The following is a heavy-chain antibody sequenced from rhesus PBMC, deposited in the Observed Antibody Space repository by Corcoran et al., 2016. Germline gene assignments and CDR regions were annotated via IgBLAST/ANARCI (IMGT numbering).Heavy chain of an antibody. J-gene: IGHJ4*01. Sequence: QVQLQESGPGLVKPSETLSLTCAVSGYSISSGYYWGWIRQPPGKGLEYIGYISGSRWSTYYIPSLKSRGTIAKGTSKTPFSLKLGSVAAADTSVYYCASAQVGYCTWDYWGQGVLVTVSS. CDR1: GYSISSGYY. V-gene: IGHV4-99*01. CDR3: ASAQVGYCTWDY. CDR2: ISGSRWST. D-gene: IGHD3-28*01.